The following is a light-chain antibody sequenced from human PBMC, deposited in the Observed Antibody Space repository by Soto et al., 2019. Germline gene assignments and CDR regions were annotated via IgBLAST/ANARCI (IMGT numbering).Light chain of an antibody. J-gene: IGLJ1*01. CDR3: SSYTRSTTGV. CDR1: SSDVGDYNY. Sequence: QSVLTQPASVSGSPGQSITISCTGTSSDVGDYNYVSWYQQHPGKAPKLMIYAVSNRPSGVSYRFSGSKSGNTASLTISGLQAEDEADYYCSSYTRSTTGVFGTGTKVTVL. V-gene: IGLV2-14*01. CDR2: AVS.